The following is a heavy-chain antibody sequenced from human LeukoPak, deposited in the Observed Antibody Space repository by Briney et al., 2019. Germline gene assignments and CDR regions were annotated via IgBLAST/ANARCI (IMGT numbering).Heavy chain of an antibody. V-gene: IGHV1-8*03. CDR3: ARGLDCSGGSCYSGVDY. D-gene: IGHD2-15*01. CDR1: GYTFTSYD. CDR2: MNPNSGNT. Sequence: ASVKVSCKASGYTFTSYDINWVRQATGQGLEWTGWMNPNSGNTGYAQKFQGRVTITRNTSISTAYMELSSLRSEDTAVYYCARGLDCSGGSCYSGVDYWGQGTLVTVSS. J-gene: IGHJ4*02.